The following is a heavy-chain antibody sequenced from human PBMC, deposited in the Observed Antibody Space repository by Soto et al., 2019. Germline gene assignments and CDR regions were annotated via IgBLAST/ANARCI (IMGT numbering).Heavy chain of an antibody. D-gene: IGHD3-22*01. CDR1: GFTFSSYG. J-gene: IGHJ6*02. Sequence: GGSLRLSCAASGFTFSSYGVHWVRQAPGKGLEWVAVISYDGSNKYYADSVKGRFTISRDNSKNTLYLQMNSLRAEDTAVYYCAKDMGYYYDSSGYYIPGYYYYGMDVWGQGTTVTVSS. V-gene: IGHV3-30*18. CDR3: AKDMGYYYDSSGYYIPGYYYYGMDV. CDR2: ISYDGSNK.